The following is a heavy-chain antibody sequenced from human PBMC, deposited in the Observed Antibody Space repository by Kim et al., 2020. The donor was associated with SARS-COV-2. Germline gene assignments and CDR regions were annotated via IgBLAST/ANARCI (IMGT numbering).Heavy chain of an antibody. CDR1: GFTFSNYT. CDR2: ISSSSDYI. J-gene: IGHJ4*02. V-gene: IGHV3-21*01. CDR3: ARDGDRLNDPFDY. D-gene: IGHD3-9*01. Sequence: GGSLRLSCAASGFTFSNYTLNWVRQAPGKGLEWVSFISSSSDYIYYADSVKGRFTISRDNAKNSLYLQMNSLRDEDTAVYYCARDGDRLNDPFDYWGQGTLVTVSS.